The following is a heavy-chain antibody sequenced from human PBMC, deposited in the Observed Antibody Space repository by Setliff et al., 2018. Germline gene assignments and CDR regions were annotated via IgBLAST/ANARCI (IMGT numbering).Heavy chain of an antibody. CDR2: RYYSGHT. V-gene: IGHV4-39*01. Sequence: PSETLSLTCTVSGDSISSGTYYWGWIRQPPGKGLEWIGSRYYSGHTYYNPSLKSRVAISLDKAKNQFTLRLSSVTAADTAVYYCARARYCSGGRCYWTWLDSWAQGTLVTVSS. CDR1: GDSISSGTYY. J-gene: IGHJ5*01. D-gene: IGHD2-15*01. CDR3: ARARYCSGGRCYWTWLDS.